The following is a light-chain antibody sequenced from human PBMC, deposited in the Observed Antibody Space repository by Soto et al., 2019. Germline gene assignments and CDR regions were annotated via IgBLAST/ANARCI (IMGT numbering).Light chain of an antibody. CDR2: GVS. J-gene: IGLJ1*01. Sequence: QSALTQPASVSGSPGQSITISCTGTSSDVGGFDYVSWYQHHPGKAPKLMIYGVSYRPSGVSNRFSGSKSGNTASLTISGLQAEDEGDYYCNSYTSSSTLDVFGTGTKLTVL. CDR3: NSYTSSSTLDV. V-gene: IGLV2-14*03. CDR1: SSDVGGFDY.